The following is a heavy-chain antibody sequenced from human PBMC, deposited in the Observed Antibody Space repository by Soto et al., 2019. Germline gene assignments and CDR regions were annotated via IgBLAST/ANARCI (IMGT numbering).Heavy chain of an antibody. Sequence: EVQLLESGGGLVQPGGSLRLSCAASGFTFSSYAMSWVRQSPGKGLEWVSAISGSGGSTYYADSVKGRFTISRDNSKNTLYLQMNSLRAEDTAVYYCANASPHYYDSSQGGAFDIWGQGTMVTVSS. CDR2: ISGSGGST. J-gene: IGHJ3*02. CDR3: ANASPHYYDSSQGGAFDI. V-gene: IGHV3-23*01. CDR1: GFTFSSYA. D-gene: IGHD3-22*01.